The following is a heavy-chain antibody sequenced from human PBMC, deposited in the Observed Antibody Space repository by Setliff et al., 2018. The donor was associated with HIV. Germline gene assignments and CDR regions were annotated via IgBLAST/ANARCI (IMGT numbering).Heavy chain of an antibody. CDR2: IYTSGST. V-gene: IGHV4-61*09. CDR3: ARDGDDSSGYYLGY. J-gene: IGHJ4*02. CDR1: GGSISSGSNY. Sequence: ASETLSLTCTVSGGSISSGSNYWSWIRQPAGKGLEWIGHIYTSGSTYYNPSLKSRVTISVDTSKNQFSLKLSSVTAADTAVYYCARDGDDSSGYYLGYWGQGTLVTVSS. D-gene: IGHD3-22*01.